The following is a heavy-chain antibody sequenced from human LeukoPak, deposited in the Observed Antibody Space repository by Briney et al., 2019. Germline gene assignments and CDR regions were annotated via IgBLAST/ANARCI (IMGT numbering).Heavy chain of an antibody. Sequence: SVKVSCKASGGTFSSYAISWVRQAPGQGLEWMGRIIPILGIANYAQKFQGRVTITADKSTSTAYMELSSLRSEDTAVYYCARMTTVTIRGDPYYYYYMDVWGKGTTVTVSS. D-gene: IGHD4-11*01. J-gene: IGHJ6*03. CDR1: GGTFSSYA. V-gene: IGHV1-69*04. CDR2: IIPILGIA. CDR3: ARMTTVTIRGDPYYYYYMDV.